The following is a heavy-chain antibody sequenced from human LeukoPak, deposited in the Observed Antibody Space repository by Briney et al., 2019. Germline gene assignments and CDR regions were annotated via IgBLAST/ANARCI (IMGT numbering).Heavy chain of an antibody. D-gene: IGHD3-22*01. V-gene: IGHV3-33*06. CDR3: AKEGGYDSSGYCDY. CDR2: IWYDGSNK. CDR1: GFTFSSYG. J-gene: IGHJ4*02. Sequence: GGSLRLSCAASGFTFSSYGMHCVRQAPGKGLEWVAVIWYDGSNKYYADSVKGRFTISRDNSKNTLYLQMNSLRAEDTAVYYCAKEGGYDSSGYCDYWGQGTLVTVSS.